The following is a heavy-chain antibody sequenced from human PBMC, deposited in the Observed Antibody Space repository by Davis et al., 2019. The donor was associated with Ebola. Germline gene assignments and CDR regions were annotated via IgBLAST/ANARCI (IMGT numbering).Heavy chain of an antibody. V-gene: IGHV4-59*01. CDR3: ARSPHPYGSSWFFDY. CDR1: GGSISSYY. D-gene: IGHD6-13*01. J-gene: IGHJ4*02. CDR2: IYYSGST. Sequence: GSLRLSCTVSGGSISSYYWSWIRQPPGKGLEWIGYIYYSGSTNYNPSLKSRVTILIDTSKNQFSLKLSSVTAADTAVYYCARSPHPYGSSWFFDYWGQGTLVTVSS.